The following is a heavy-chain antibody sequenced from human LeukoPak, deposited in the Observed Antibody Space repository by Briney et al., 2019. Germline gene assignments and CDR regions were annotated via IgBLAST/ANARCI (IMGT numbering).Heavy chain of an antibody. D-gene: IGHD3-3*01. Sequence: GGSLRLSCAASGFTFSSYAMHWVRQAPGKGLEWVAVISYDGSNKYYADSVKGRFTISRDNSKNTLYLQMNSLRAEDTAVYYCARGYNRGYDFWSGYYKIDYWGQGTLVTVSS. CDR1: GFTFSSYA. CDR2: ISYDGSNK. V-gene: IGHV3-30-3*01. CDR3: ARGYNRGYDFWSGYYKIDY. J-gene: IGHJ4*02.